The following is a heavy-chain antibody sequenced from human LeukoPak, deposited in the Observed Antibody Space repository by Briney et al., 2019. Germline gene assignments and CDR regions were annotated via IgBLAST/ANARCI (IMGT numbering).Heavy chain of an antibody. CDR2: IWSDGSNK. CDR1: GFTFSSYG. J-gene: IGHJ4*02. D-gene: IGHD3-10*01. V-gene: IGHV3-33*06. CDR3: AKDGYSGSGSVFYFDY. Sequence: PGGSLRLSCAASGFTFSSYGMHWVRQAPGKGLEWVAVIWSDGSNKYYADSVKGRFTISRDNSKNTLYLQMNSLRDEDTAVYYCAKDGYSGSGSVFYFDYWGQGTLVTVSS.